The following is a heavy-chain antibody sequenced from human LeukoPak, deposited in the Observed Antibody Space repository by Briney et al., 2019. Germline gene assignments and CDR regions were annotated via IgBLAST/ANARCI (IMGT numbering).Heavy chain of an antibody. V-gene: IGHV4-4*07. D-gene: IGHD3-10*01. CDR2: IYTSGST. Sequence: SETLSLTCTVSGGSISSYYWSWIRQPAGKGLEWIGRIYTSGSTNYNPSLKSRVTMSVDTSKNQFYLKLSSVAAADTAVYYCARDSYYYGSGSYLNDYWGQGTLVTVSS. CDR3: ARDSYYYGSGSYLNDY. J-gene: IGHJ4*02. CDR1: GGSISSYY.